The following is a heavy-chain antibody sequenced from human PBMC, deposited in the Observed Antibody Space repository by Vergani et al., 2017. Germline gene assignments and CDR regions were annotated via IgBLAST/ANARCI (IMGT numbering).Heavy chain of an antibody. D-gene: IGHD6-19*01. CDR2: IRYDGSNT. Sequence: QVQLVESGGGVVQPGGSLRLSCGASGFTFSNYGMHWVRQVPGKGLEWVTVIRYDGSNTYYADSVKGRFTISRDKSKNTLFLQMNSLRPEDTAVYYCARDTVTGSRYFDYWGQGPLVTVSS. J-gene: IGHJ4*02. CDR1: GFTFSNYG. V-gene: IGHV3-30*02. CDR3: ARDTVTGSRYFDY.